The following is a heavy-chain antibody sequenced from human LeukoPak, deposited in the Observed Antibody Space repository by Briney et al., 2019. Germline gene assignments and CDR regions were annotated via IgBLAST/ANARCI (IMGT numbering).Heavy chain of an antibody. CDR2: ISAYNGNT. D-gene: IGHD6-19*01. J-gene: IGHJ4*02. CDR3: ARDKFGIAVAGTFGIDY. CDR1: GYTFTSYG. Sequence: ASVKVSCKASGYTFTSYGISWVRQAPGQGLEWMGWISAYNGNTNYAQKLQGRVTMTTDTSTSTAYMELRSLRSDDTAVYYCARDKFGIAVAGTFGIDYWGQGTLVTVSS. V-gene: IGHV1-18*01.